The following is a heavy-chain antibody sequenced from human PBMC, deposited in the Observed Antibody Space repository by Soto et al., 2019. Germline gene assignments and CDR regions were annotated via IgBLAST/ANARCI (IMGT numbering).Heavy chain of an antibody. CDR2: INAGNSDT. J-gene: IGHJ5*02. Sequence: ASVKVSCKASGYTFTSYAMHWVRQAPGQRLEWMGWINAGNSDTKYSQKFQGRVTMTTDTSTSTAYMELRSLRSDDTAVYYCARDRRSSYDILTGYYSGSWFDPWGQGTLVTVSS. CDR3: ARDRRSSYDILTGYYSGSWFDP. CDR1: GYTFTSYA. D-gene: IGHD3-9*01. V-gene: IGHV1-3*01.